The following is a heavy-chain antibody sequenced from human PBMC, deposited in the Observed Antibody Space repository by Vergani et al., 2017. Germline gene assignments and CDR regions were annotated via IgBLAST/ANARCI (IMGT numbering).Heavy chain of an antibody. V-gene: IGHV1-2*02. CDR2: INPNSGDT. J-gene: IGHJ6*02. CDR1: GYTFTSYG. CDR3: ARDPRGYGGDPEDYYYGMDV. D-gene: IGHD2-21*02. Sequence: QVQLVQSGAEVKKPGASVKVSCKASGYTFTSYGISWVRQAPGQGLEWMGWINPNSGDTNYAQKFQGRVTMTRDTSISTAYMELSRLRSDDTAVYYCARDPRGYGGDPEDYYYGMDVWGQGTTVTVSS.